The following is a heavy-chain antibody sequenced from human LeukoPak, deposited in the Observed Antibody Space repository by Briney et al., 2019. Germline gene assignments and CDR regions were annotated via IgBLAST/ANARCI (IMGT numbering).Heavy chain of an antibody. Sequence: PGRSLRLSCAASGFTFSSYAMHWVRQAPGKGLEWVSSISSSSIYIYYADSVKGRFTISRDNAKNSLYLQMHSLRAEDTAVYYCARRIRRGRESYYGSGSYYPLPLDYWGQGTLVTVSS. D-gene: IGHD3-10*01. CDR1: GFTFSSYA. CDR3: ARRIRRGRESYYGSGSYYPLPLDY. J-gene: IGHJ4*02. V-gene: IGHV3-21*01. CDR2: ISSSSIYI.